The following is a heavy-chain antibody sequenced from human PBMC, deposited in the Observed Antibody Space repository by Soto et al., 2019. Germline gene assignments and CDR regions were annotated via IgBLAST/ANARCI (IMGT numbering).Heavy chain of an antibody. D-gene: IGHD5-18*01. J-gene: IGHJ3*02. Sequence: PSETLSLTCTVSGGSISSYYWGWIRQPPGKGLEWIGYIYYSGSTNYNPSLKSRVTISVDTSKNQFSLKLSSVTAADTAVYYCARDLDGMLWSPGAFDIWGQGTMVT. V-gene: IGHV4-59*01. CDR1: GGSISSYY. CDR3: ARDLDGMLWSPGAFDI. CDR2: IYYSGST.